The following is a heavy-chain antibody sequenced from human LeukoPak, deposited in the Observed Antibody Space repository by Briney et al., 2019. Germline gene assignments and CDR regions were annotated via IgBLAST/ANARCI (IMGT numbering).Heavy chain of an antibody. CDR2: IYSGGTT. V-gene: IGHV3-66*01. CDR3: ASDHSNSWYPYYFDY. D-gene: IGHD6-13*01. Sequence: GSLRLSCAASGFTVSSNYMSWVRQAPGKGLEWVSVIYSGGTTYYADSVKGRFTISRDNSQNTLYLQMNSLRAEDTAVYYCASDHSNSWYPYYFDYWGQGTLVTVSS. J-gene: IGHJ4*02. CDR1: GFTVSSNY.